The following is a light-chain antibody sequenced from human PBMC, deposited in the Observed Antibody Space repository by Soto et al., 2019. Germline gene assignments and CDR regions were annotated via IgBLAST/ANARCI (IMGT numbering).Light chain of an antibody. Sequence: EIVMTQSPATLSVSPGERATLSCRASQSVSSNLAWYQQKPGQAPRHLIYGASTRATGIPARLSGSGSGTEFTLSINSLQSEDFAVYYCQQYNNWPRTFGQGTKVEIK. CDR3: QQYNNWPRT. CDR2: GAS. J-gene: IGKJ1*01. CDR1: QSVSSN. V-gene: IGKV3-15*01.